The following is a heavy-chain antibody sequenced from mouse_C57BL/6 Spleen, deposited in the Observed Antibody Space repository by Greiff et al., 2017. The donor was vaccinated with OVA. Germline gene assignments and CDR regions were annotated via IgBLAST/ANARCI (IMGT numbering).Heavy chain of an antibody. CDR3: ARERVGSSHYFDY. CDR2: IYPSDSET. CDR1: GYTFTSYW. D-gene: IGHD1-1*01. J-gene: IGHJ2*01. Sequence: QVQLQQPGAELVRPGSSVKLSCKASGYTFTSYWLAWVKQRPGQGLEWIGNIYPSDSETHYNQKFKDKATLTVDKSSSTAYMQLSSLTSEDSAVYYCARERVGSSHYFDYWGQGTTLTVSS. V-gene: IGHV1-61*01.